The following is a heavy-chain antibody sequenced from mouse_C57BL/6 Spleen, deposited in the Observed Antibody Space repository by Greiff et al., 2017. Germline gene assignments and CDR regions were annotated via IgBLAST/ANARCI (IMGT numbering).Heavy chain of an antibody. CDR2: ICPGDGDT. Sequence: QVQLQQSGAELVKPGASVKISCKASGYAFSSYWMNWVHQSRGTGLEWIGQICPGDGDTNYNGKFKGKATLSADKSSSTAYMQLSSLTSEDSAVYFCARSGVYDYGSSPYYAMDYWGQGTSVTVSA. J-gene: IGHJ4*01. CDR1: GYAFSSYW. D-gene: IGHD1-1*01. V-gene: IGHV1-80*01. CDR3: ARSGVYDYGSSPYYAMDY.